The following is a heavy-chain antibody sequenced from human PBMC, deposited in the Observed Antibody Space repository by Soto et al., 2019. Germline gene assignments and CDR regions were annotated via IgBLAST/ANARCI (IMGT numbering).Heavy chain of an antibody. CDR2: IYPGDSDT. V-gene: IGHV5-51*01. CDR1: GYSFTSYW. CDR3: ARRGIAAAGTGLGNYHYYGMDV. D-gene: IGHD6-13*01. Sequence: GESLKISCKGSGYSFTSYWIGWVRQMPGKGLEWMGIIYPGDSDTRYSPSFQGQVTISADKSISTAYLQWSSLKASDTAMYYCARRGIAAAGTGLGNYHYYGMDVWGQGTTVTVS. J-gene: IGHJ6*02.